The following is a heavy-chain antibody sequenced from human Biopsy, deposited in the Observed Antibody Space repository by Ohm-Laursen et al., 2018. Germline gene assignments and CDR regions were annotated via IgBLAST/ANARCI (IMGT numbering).Heavy chain of an antibody. CDR3: AKGNVWEKYHNSLFDY. CDR2: ISFTGTSS. D-gene: IGHD3-16*01. Sequence: SLRLSCAASGFTFSAYEMNWVRQAPGKGLEWVSYISFTGTSSYYADSVKGRFTISRDSAKNSLYLQMNSLRAEDTALYYCAKGNVWEKYHNSLFDYWGQGTLVTVSS. J-gene: IGHJ4*02. CDR1: GFTFSAYE. V-gene: IGHV3-48*03.